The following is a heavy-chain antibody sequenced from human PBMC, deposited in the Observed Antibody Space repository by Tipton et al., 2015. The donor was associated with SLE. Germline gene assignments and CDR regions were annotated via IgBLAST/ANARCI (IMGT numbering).Heavy chain of an antibody. V-gene: IGHV4-59*11. J-gene: IGHJ4*02. D-gene: IGHD2-15*01. CDR1: GGSTSRHY. CDR2: LSYSETT. CDR3: AGAWQGYCSSGTCYVLDY. Sequence: LRLSCTVSGGSTSRHYWTWSRQAPGQGLEWNGYLSYSETTNYNPSLKSRVTISVDTSKNQFSLKLRSVTAADTAVYYCAGAWQGYCSSGTCYVLDYWGQGTLVTVAS.